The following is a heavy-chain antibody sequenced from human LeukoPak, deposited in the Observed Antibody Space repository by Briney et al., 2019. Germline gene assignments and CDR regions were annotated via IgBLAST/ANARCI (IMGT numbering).Heavy chain of an antibody. V-gene: IGHV4-39*01. CDR2: IYYSGST. Sequence: TSETLSLTCTVPGGSMSSSSYYWGWIRQPPGKGLEWIGSIYYSGSTYYNPSLKSRVTISVDTSKNQFSLKLSSVTAADTAVYYCARFGDLNWDDAFDIWGQGTMVTVSS. CDR3: ARFGDLNWDDAFDI. D-gene: IGHD3-16*01. CDR1: GGSMSSSSYY. J-gene: IGHJ3*02.